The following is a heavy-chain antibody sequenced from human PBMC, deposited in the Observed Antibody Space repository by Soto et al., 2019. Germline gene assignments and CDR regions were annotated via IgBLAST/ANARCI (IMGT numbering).Heavy chain of an antibody. CDR1: GGSISSSSYY. J-gene: IGHJ4*02. V-gene: IGHV4-39*01. Sequence: SETLSLTCTVSGGSISSSSYYWGWIRQPPGKGLEWIGSIYYSGSTYYNPSLKSRVTISVDTSKNQFSLKLSSVTAADTAVYYCARNYYGSGLDYWGQGTLVTVSS. CDR2: IYYSGST. D-gene: IGHD3-10*01. CDR3: ARNYYGSGLDY.